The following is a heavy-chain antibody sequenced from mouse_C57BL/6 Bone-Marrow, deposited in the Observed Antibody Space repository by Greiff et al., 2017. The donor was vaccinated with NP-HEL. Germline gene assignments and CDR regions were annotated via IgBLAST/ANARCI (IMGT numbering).Heavy chain of an antibody. CDR3: ARCSNYGYFDV. CDR1: GYTFTDYY. D-gene: IGHD1-1*01. Sequence: QVQLQQSGAELVRPGASVKLSCKASGYTFTDYYINWVKQRPGQRLEWIARIYPGSGNTYYNEKFKGKATLTAEKSSSTAYMQLSSLTSEDYAVDICARCSNYGYFDVWGTGTTVTVSS. CDR2: IYPGSGNT. J-gene: IGHJ1*03. V-gene: IGHV1-76*01.